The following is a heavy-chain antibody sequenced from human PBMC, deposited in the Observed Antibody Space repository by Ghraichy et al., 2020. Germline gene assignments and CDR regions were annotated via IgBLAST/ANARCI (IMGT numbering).Heavy chain of an antibody. CDR1: GGSISSYY. J-gene: IGHJ5*02. V-gene: IGHV4-59*01. CDR3: ARVSAARPGADNWFDP. CDR2: IYYSGST. Sequence: SETLSLTCTVSGGSISSYYWSWIRQPPGKGLEWIGYIYYSGSTNYNPSLKSRVTISVDTSKNQFSLKLSSVTAADTAVYYCARVSAARPGADNWFDPWGQGTLVTVSS. D-gene: IGHD6-6*01.